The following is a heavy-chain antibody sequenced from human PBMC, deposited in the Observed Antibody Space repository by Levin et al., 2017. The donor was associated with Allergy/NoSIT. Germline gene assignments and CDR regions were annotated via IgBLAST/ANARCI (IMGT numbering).Heavy chain of an antibody. CDR1: GFRFSNYV. CDR2: VSGSGDDT. V-gene: IGHV3-23*01. Sequence: RPGGSLRLSCAASGFRFSNYVMTWVRQAPGKGLEWVSAVSGSGDDTYYAESVKGRFTISRDNSKNTLYLQMNSLRAEDTAIYYCARGWSSVSYYSTHWGQGTLVTVSS. D-gene: IGHD1-26*01. J-gene: IGHJ4*02. CDR3: ARGWSSVSYYSTH.